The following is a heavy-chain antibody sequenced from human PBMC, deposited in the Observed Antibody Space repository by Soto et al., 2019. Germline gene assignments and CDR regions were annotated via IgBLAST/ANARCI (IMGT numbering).Heavy chain of an antibody. CDR2: IYYSGST. V-gene: IGHV4-39*01. Sequence: PGKGLEWIGSIYYSGSTYYNPSLKSRVTISVDTSKNQFSLKLSSVTAADTAVYYCAAGYCSGGSCYWFDPWGQGTLVSVSS. CDR3: AAGYCSGGSCYWFDP. D-gene: IGHD2-15*01. J-gene: IGHJ5*02.